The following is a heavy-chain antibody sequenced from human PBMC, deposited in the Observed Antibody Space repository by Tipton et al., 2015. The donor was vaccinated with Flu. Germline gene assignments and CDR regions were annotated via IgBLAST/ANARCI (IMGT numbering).Heavy chain of an antibody. CDR1: GFTFSSYE. CDR3: ARGFIRLCDY. D-gene: IGHD3-16*01. V-gene: IGHV3-48*03. Sequence: SLRLSYAASGFTFSSYEMNWVRQAPGKGLEWVSYITPSGVDKYYADSVRGRFTVSRDNAKNSLYLQIDSLRAEDTGMYYCARGFIRLCDYWGPGTLVTVS. CDR2: ITPSGVDK. J-gene: IGHJ4*02.